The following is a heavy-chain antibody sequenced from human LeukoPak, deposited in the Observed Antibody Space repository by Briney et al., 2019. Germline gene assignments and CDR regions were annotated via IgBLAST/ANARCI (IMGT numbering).Heavy chain of an antibody. J-gene: IGHJ4*02. CDR2: VGIDSGNT. Sequence: GGSLRLSCAASGFIFSDYSMNWVRQAPGKGLERISYVGIDSGNTKYADSVKGRFTISGDNAKKSLYLQMNSLRVEDTAVYYCARDYRFAFDNWGQGTLVTVSS. V-gene: IGHV3-21*05. CDR1: GFIFSDYS. CDR3: ARDYRFAFDN.